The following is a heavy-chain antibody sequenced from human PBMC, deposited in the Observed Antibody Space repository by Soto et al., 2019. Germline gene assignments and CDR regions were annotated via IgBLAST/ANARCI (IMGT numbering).Heavy chain of an antibody. D-gene: IGHD6-19*01. V-gene: IGHV1-69*12. CDR3: AKGAVAGTPTSYYYYGMDV. CDR2: IIPIFGSV. CDR1: GSSFRTYA. J-gene: IGHJ6*02. Sequence: QVQLLQSGTEVKKPGSSVRVSCEASGSSFRTYAISWVRQAPGQGLEWMGEIIPIFGSVNYAQKFQDRVTISAVESTTTVYMDLKSLRSNDTGVYYWAKGAVAGTPTSYYYYGMDVWGQGTTVTVSS.